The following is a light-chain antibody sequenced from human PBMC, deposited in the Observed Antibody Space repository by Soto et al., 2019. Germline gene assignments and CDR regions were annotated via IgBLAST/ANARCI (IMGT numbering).Light chain of an antibody. Sequence: EIVLTQSPGTLSLSPGERATLSCRASQSVSSSYLAWYQQKPGQAPRLLIQGASSRATGIPDRFSGRGSGTDFTLTISRLEPEDFAMYYCQQYGSSPQPFGGGTKVEIK. CDR2: GAS. J-gene: IGKJ4*01. V-gene: IGKV3-20*01. CDR1: QSVSSSY. CDR3: QQYGSSPQP.